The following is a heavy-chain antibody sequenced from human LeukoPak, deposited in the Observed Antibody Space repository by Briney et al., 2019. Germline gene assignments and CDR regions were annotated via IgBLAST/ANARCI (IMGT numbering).Heavy chain of an antibody. CDR3: ARLGLHGSGTYYFFDY. J-gene: IGHJ4*02. D-gene: IGHD3-10*01. CDR2: MNPNSGDT. CDR1: GYTFTGYY. V-gene: IGHV1-2*06. Sequence: GASVKVSCKTSGYTFTGYYMHWVRQAPGQGLEWLGRMNPNSGDTNYPQNFQGRVTMTRDTSISTAYMELSRLTSDDTAVYFCARLGLHGSGTYYFFDYWGQGTLVTVSS.